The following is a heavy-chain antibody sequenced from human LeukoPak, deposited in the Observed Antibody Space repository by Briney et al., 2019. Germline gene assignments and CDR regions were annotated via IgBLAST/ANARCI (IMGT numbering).Heavy chain of an antibody. V-gene: IGHV1-2*02. J-gene: IGHJ4*02. Sequence: ASVKVSFKASGYTFTDYYMHWVRQAPGQGLEWMGWINPNSGGTYYAQKFQGRVTMTRDTSISTAYMELSTMRSDDTAVYYCARVPPYSGYDRLIDNWGQGTLVTVSS. CDR2: INPNSGGT. CDR3: ARVPPYSGYDRLIDN. CDR1: GYTFTDYY. D-gene: IGHD5-12*01.